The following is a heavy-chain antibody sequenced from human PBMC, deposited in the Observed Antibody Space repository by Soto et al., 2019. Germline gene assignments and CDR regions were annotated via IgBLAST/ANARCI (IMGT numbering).Heavy chain of an antibody. CDR3: ATDSGSYWAFDY. D-gene: IGHD1-26*01. CDR2: INAANGNT. J-gene: IGHJ4*02. Sequence: GASVKVSCKASGYTFTSYAVHWVRQAPGQRLEWLGWINAANGNTKYSQKFQGRITITRDTSASTTYMGLSSLTSEDTAVYYCATDSGSYWAFDYWGQGALVTISS. CDR1: GYTFTSYA. V-gene: IGHV1-3*01.